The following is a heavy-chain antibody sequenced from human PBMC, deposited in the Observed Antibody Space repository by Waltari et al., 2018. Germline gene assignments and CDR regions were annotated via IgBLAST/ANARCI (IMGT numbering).Heavy chain of an antibody. V-gene: IGHV3-48*01. CDR1: GFTFRAYA. Sequence: EVQLMESGGALVQPGGSLRLSCIASGFTFRAYAMNWVRQAPGEGLEWVSYISSSSIAIYYADSVKGRFTISRDNANNSLYLQMNSLRAEDTAIYYCARVPTVVLSLAVYFDYWGQGSLVTVSS. CDR2: ISSSSIAI. CDR3: ARVPTVVLSLAVYFDY. D-gene: IGHD4-17*01. J-gene: IGHJ4*02.